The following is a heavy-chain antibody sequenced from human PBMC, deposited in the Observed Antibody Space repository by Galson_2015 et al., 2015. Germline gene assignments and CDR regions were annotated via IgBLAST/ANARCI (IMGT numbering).Heavy chain of an antibody. CDR2: FDPEDGET. V-gene: IGHV1-24*01. Sequence: SVKVSCKVSGYTLTELSMHWVRQAPGKGLEWMGGFDPEDGETIYAQKFQGRVTMTEDTSTDTAYMELSSLRSEDTAVYYCATFKMTTVTRHYYYYYMDVWGKGTTVTVSS. CDR1: GYTLTELS. CDR3: ATFKMTTVTRHYYYYYMDV. D-gene: IGHD4-17*01. J-gene: IGHJ6*03.